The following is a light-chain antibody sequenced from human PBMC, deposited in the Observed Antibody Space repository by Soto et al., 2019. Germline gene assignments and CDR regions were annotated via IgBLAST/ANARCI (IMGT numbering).Light chain of an antibody. Sequence: DIQMTQSTSSLSASVGDRVTSRFRASQGIRNDLAWFQQKPGKVPKRLIYAASNLQSGVPSRFSGSGSGTEFTLTISSLQPEDFATYFCLQHNNYPPTFGQGTKVDIK. J-gene: IGKJ1*01. V-gene: IGKV1-17*01. CDR2: AAS. CDR3: LQHNNYPPT. CDR1: QGIRND.